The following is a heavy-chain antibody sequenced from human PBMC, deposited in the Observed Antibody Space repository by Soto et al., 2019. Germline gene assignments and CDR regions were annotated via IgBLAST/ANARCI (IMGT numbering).Heavy chain of an antibody. J-gene: IGHJ4*02. Sequence: EVQLLESGGGLVQPGRSLRLSCAASGLTFSNYGMKWVRQAPGKGLEWVSGIDGTGDSTYYADSVKGRFTISRDNSKNTLYLQRNSRRAEDTAIYYCAGGLDYWGQGTLVTVSS. CDR1: GLTFSNYG. CDR2: IDGTGDST. V-gene: IGHV3-23*01. CDR3: AGGLDY.